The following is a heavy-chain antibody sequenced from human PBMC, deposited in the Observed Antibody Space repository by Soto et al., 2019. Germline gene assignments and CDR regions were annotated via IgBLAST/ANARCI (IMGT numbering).Heavy chain of an antibody. CDR2: IIPIFGTA. D-gene: IGHD1-1*01. CDR1: GGTFSSYA. V-gene: IGHV1-69*12. J-gene: IGHJ5*02. Sequence: QVQLVQSGAEVKKPGSSVKVSCKASGGTFSSYAISWVRQAPGQGLEWMGGIIPIFGTANYAQKFQGRVTITADESTSKAYMGLSSLRSEDTAVYYCARGQIGLRNDVEWFDPWGQGTLVTVSS. CDR3: ARGQIGLRNDVEWFDP.